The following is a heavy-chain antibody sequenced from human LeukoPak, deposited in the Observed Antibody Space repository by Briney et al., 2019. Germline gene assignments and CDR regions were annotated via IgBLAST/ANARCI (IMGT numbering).Heavy chain of an antibody. CDR2: TYYRSKWYN. CDR1: GDSVSSNSAA. Sequence: SQTLSLTCAISGDSVSSNSAAWNWIRQSPSRGLEWLGRTYYRSKWYNDYAVSVKSRITINPDTSKNQFSLKLSSVTAADTAVYYCARVGYGFGEPWYFDLWGRGTLVTVSS. V-gene: IGHV6-1*01. D-gene: IGHD3-10*01. J-gene: IGHJ2*01. CDR3: ARVGYGFGEPWYFDL.